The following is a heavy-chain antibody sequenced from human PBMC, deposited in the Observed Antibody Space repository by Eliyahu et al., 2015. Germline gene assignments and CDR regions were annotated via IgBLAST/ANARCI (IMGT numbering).Heavy chain of an antibody. V-gene: IGHV4-38-2*01. D-gene: IGHD6-19*01. J-gene: IGHJ4*02. Sequence: QVQLQESGPGLVKPSETLSLXCAXSGYXISSGXXWGWIRQPPGKGLEWIGSIYHSGSTYYNPSLKSRVTISVDTSKNQFSLKLSSVTAADTAVYYCARVGQWLVPDYWGQGTLVTVSS. CDR3: ARVGQWLVPDY. CDR1: GYXISSGXX. CDR2: IYHSGST.